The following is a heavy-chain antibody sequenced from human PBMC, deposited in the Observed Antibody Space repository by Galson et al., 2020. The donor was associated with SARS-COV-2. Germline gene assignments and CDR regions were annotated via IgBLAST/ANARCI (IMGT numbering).Heavy chain of an antibody. J-gene: IGHJ4*02. CDR3: ARMDYDILTGYYSLDY. Sequence: SGPTLVKPTQTLTLTCTFSGFSLSTSGMCVSWIRQPPGKALEWLALIDWDDDKYYSTSLKTRLTISKDTSKNQVVLTMTNMDPVDTATYYCARMDYDILTGYYSLDYWGQGTLVTVSS. CDR2: IDWDDDK. CDR1: GFSLSTSGMC. V-gene: IGHV2-70*01. D-gene: IGHD3-9*01.